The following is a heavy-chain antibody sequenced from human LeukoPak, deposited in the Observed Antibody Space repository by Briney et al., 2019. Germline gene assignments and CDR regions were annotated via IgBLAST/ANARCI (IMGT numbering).Heavy chain of an antibody. Sequence: SETLSLTCTVSGGSVSRSPYYWGWIRQPPGKGLEWIGNIYYSGSTYYNPSLKSRVTISVDTSKNQFSLKLSSVTAADTAVYYCARDENGYVWGSFRAWGQGTLVTVSS. CDR3: ARDENGYVWGSFRA. J-gene: IGHJ5*02. V-gene: IGHV4-39*07. D-gene: IGHD3-16*02. CDR2: IYYSGST. CDR1: GGSVSRSPYY.